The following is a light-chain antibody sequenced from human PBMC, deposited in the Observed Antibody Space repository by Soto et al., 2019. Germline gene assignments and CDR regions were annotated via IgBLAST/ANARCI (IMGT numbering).Light chain of an antibody. CDR1: SSDVGSYNL. CDR2: EGS. Sequence: QSALTQPASVSGSPGQSITISCTGTSSDVGSYNLVSWYQQHPGKAPKLMLYEGSKRPSGVSNRFSGSKSGNTASLTISGLKAEDEADYYCCSYAGSSTHAVFGGGTQLTV. J-gene: IGLJ7*01. CDR3: CSYAGSSTHAV. V-gene: IGLV2-23*01.